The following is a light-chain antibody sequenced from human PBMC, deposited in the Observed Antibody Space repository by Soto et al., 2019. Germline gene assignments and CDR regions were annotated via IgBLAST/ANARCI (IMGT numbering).Light chain of an antibody. CDR1: QSISSK. V-gene: IGKV3-15*01. CDR2: GAS. Sequence: EIVMTQSQATLSVSPGERAILSCRASQSISSKLAWYQQKPGQVPRLLIYGASTRATGIPARFSGSGSGPEFTLTISSLQSEDFALNYCQEYNNWHPFSFGGGTKVEIK. CDR3: QEYNNWHPFS. J-gene: IGKJ4*01.